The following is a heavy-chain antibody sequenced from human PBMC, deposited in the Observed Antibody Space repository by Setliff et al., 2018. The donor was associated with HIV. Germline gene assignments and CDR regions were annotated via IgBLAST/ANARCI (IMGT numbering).Heavy chain of an antibody. D-gene: IGHD1-26*01. CDR1: GFTFSEYC. CDR2: ICRDDGVR. J-gene: IGHJ4*02. V-gene: IGHV3-74*01. Sequence: GGSLRLSCAASGFTFSEYCMHWVRQAPGKGLVWVSRICRDDGVRDYADSVKGRFTISRDNAKSTVFLQMNSLRADDTAIYYCATNIMGRSDFDYWGQGTLVTVSS. CDR3: ATNIMGRSDFDY.